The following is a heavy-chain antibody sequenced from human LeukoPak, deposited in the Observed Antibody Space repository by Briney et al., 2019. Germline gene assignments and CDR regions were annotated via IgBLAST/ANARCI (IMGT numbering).Heavy chain of an antibody. CDR3: ARARTHYYDSSGYLDY. D-gene: IGHD3-22*01. Sequence: SETLSLTCAVYGGSFSGYYWSWIRQPPGKGLEWIGEINHSGSTNYNPSLKSRVTISVDTSKNQFSLKLSSVTAADTAVYYCARARTHYYDSSGYLDYWGQGTLVTVSS. J-gene: IGHJ4*02. V-gene: IGHV4-34*01. CDR1: GGSFSGYY. CDR2: INHSGST.